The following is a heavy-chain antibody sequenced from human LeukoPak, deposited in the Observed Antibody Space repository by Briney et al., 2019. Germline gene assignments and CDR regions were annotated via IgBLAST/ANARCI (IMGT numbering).Heavy chain of an antibody. Sequence: GGSLRLSCAASGLTFSDYYMSWIRQAPGKGLEWVSYISSSSSYTNYADSVKGRFTISRDNAKNSLYLQMNSLRAEDTAVYYCARVGSSSWYLDYWGQGTLVTVSS. V-gene: IGHV3-11*06. CDR1: GLTFSDYY. D-gene: IGHD6-13*01. J-gene: IGHJ4*02. CDR3: ARVGSSSWYLDY. CDR2: ISSSSSYT.